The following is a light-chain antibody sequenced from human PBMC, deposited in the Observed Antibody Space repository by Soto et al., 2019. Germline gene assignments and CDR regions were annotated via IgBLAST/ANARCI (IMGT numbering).Light chain of an antibody. Sequence: QSVLTQPPSVSAAPGQKVSISCSGSSSNIGNNYVSWYQQFPGTAPKLLIYENIKRPSGIPDRFSGSKSGTSATLGITGLQTGDEADYYCGTWDSSLSAWVFGGGTKLTVL. CDR2: ENI. J-gene: IGLJ3*02. V-gene: IGLV1-51*02. CDR3: GTWDSSLSAWV. CDR1: SSNIGNNY.